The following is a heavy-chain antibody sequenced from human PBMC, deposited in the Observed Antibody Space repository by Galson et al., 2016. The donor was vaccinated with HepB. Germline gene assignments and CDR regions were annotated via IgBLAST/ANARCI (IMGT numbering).Heavy chain of an antibody. Sequence: SLRLSCAASGFDFSDYYMSWIRKAPGKGLEWVSYISSSAKTILYADSVEGRFTISRDNAKKSVSLQMNSLRVEDTAMYYCARGQWGPAALYYFDSWGKGTLLTVSS. J-gene: IGHJ4*02. CDR2: ISSSAKTI. CDR1: GFDFSDYY. D-gene: IGHD6-19*01. V-gene: IGHV3-11*01. CDR3: ARGQWGPAALYYFDS.